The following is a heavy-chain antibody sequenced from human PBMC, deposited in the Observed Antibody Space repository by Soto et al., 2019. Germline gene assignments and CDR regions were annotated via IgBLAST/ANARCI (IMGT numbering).Heavy chain of an antibody. V-gene: IGHV3-30*18. J-gene: IGHJ6*02. CDR3: AKDLLVMAVVPREDYGMDV. CDR1: GFTFSSYG. CDR2: ISYDGSKK. Sequence: PGGSLRLSCAASGFTFSSYGMHLVRQGPGKGLEWVAVISYDGSKKYYSDSVKGRFTITRDNSKNTLYLQMNSLRAEDRGVYYCAKDLLVMAVVPREDYGMDVWGQGTTVTVSS. D-gene: IGHD3-22*01.